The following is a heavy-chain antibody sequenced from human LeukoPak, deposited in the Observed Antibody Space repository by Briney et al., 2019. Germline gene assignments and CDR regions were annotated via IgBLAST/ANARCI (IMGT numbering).Heavy chain of an antibody. V-gene: IGHV1-18*01. Sequence: ASVNVSCKSSGYTFTSYGSSWVRQAPGQGLEWMGWISAYNGNTNYAQKLQGRVTMTTDTSTSTAYMELRSLRSDDTAVYYCARGRGQLKYYYYYMDVWGKGTTVTVSS. CDR2: ISAYNGNT. CDR1: GYTFTSYG. J-gene: IGHJ6*03. CDR3: ARGRGQLKYYYYYMDV. D-gene: IGHD5-18*01.